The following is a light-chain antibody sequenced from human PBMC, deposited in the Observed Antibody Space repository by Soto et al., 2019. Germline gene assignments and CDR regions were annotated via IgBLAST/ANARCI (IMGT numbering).Light chain of an antibody. J-gene: IGKJ1*01. Sequence: DIQMTQSPSYLSAEGGVGVASTCRASQSISSYLNWYQQKPGKAPKLLIYAASSLQSRVPSRFSGSGSGTDFTLTISSLQPEDFATYYCQQSYSTPWTFGQGTKVDIK. CDR3: QQSYSTPWT. CDR1: QSISSY. CDR2: AAS. V-gene: IGKV1-39*01.